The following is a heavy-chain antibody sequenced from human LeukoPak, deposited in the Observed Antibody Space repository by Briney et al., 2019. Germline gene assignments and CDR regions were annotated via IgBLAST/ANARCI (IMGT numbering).Heavy chain of an antibody. Sequence: GRSLRLSCAASGFTVSSNYMSWVRQAPGKGLEWVSVIYSGGSTYYADSVKGRFTISRDNSKNTLYLQMNSLRAEDTAVYYCARDRYSSGWFDYWGQGTLVTVSS. CDR3: ARDRYSSGWFDY. CDR2: IYSGGST. V-gene: IGHV3-53*01. CDR1: GFTVSSNY. J-gene: IGHJ4*02. D-gene: IGHD6-19*01.